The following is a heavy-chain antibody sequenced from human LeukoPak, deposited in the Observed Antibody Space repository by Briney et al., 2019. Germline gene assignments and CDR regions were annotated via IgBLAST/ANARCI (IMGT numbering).Heavy chain of an antibody. J-gene: IGHJ4*02. CDR2: INPSGGST. CDR1: GYTFTGYY. V-gene: IGHV1-46*01. CDR3: ARPSSEMATSPAGGY. Sequence: ASVKVSCKASGYTFTGYYTHWVRQAPGQGLEWMGIINPSGGSTSYAQKFQGRVTMTRDMSTSTVYMELSSLRSEDTAVYYCARPSSEMATSPAGGYWGQGTLVTVSS. D-gene: IGHD5-24*01.